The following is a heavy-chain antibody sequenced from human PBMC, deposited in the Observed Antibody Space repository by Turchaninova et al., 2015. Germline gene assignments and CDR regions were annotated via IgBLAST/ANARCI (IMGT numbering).Heavy chain of an antibody. Sequence: QVQLQESGPGLVNPSATLSLTCAVPADSLSSGSYWGWIRQSPGQGLEWIARIYHSGRTDYNPSLKSRVTISVDTSRNQFSLKLSSVTATDTAMYYCARVRIGGFDYWGQGALVTVSS. J-gene: IGHJ4*02. CDR1: ADSLSSGSY. CDR3: ARVRIGGFDY. CDR2: IYHSGRT. D-gene: IGHD3-10*01. V-gene: IGHV4-38-2*01.